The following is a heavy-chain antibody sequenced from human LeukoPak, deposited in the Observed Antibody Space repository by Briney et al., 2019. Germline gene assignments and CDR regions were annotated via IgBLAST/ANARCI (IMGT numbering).Heavy chain of an antibody. CDR2: ISTRDNTI. CDR3: ARPLKYYYGSETYFWFDP. J-gene: IGHJ5*02. Sequence: PRGSLRLSCTASGFTFSDYYMSWIRQTPGKVLEWLSYISTRDNTIQYADSVKGRFTISRDNAKNSLYLQMNSLRAEDAAVYYCARPLKYYYGSETYFWFDPWGQGTLVTVSS. D-gene: IGHD3-10*01. V-gene: IGHV3-11*04. CDR1: GFTFSDYY.